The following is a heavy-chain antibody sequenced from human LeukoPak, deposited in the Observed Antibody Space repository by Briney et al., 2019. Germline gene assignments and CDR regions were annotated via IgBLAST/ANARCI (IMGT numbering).Heavy chain of an antibody. V-gene: IGHV3-30*03. CDR2: ISYDGSNK. D-gene: IGHD5-18*01. CDR1: GFTFSSYG. J-gene: IGHJ3*02. Sequence: GGSLRLSCAASGFTFSSYGMHWVRQAPGKGLEWVAVISYDGSNKYYADSVKGRFTISRDNSKNTLYLQMNSLRAEDTAVYYCAREFGLSWIQLWERAFDIWGQGTMVTVSS. CDR3: AREFGLSWIQLWERAFDI.